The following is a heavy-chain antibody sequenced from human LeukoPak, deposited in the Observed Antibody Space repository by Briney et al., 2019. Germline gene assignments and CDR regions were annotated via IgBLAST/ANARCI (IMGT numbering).Heavy chain of an antibody. CDR1: GYTFSNYA. J-gene: IGHJ4*02. CDR2: INAGNGNT. V-gene: IGHV1-3*03. Sequence: ASVTVSCTASGYTFSNYAVLWVRQAPGQRLEWMGWINAGNGNTKYSQDFQGRVTITRDTSATTAYMELSSLRSEDMAVYYCARGIWTSHTVGYYFDHWGQGTLVTVSS. D-gene: IGHD2-8*02. CDR3: ARGIWTSHTVGYYFDH.